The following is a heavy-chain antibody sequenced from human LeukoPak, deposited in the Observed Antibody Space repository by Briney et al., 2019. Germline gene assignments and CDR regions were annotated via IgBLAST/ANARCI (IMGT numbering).Heavy chain of an antibody. J-gene: IGHJ3*02. CDR1: GFTFSSYG. Sequence: GGSLRLSCAASGFTFSSYGMHRVRQAPGKGLVWVSRINSDGSSTSYADSVKGRFTISRDNAKNTLYLQMNSLRAEDTAVYYCALSGSYAFDIWGQGTMVTVSS. CDR3: ALSGSYAFDI. V-gene: IGHV3-74*01. D-gene: IGHD1-26*01. CDR2: INSDGSST.